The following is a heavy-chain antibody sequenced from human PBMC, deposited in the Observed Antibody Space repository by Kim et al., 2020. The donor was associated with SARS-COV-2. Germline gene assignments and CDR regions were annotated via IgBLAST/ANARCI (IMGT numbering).Heavy chain of an antibody. CDR2: INCKSGGT. Sequence: ASVKVSCKASGYTFSDYHIHWVRQAPGQGPVWMGTINCKSGGTMYAKMFQDRVTMTRDTSINTAYMDLSGLMSDHTAVYYCATWIRVPAGRVPYWGQGPLVTVSS. V-gene: IGHV1-2*02. J-gene: IGHJ4*02. CDR1: GYTFSDYH. CDR3: ATWIRVPAGRVPY. D-gene: IGHD2-2*03.